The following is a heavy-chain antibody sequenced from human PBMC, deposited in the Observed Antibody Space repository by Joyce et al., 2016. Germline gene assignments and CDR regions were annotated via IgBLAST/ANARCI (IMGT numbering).Heavy chain of an antibody. V-gene: IGHV4-30-2*01. D-gene: IGHD3-10*01. CDR2: IYPSGNT. J-gene: IGHJ5*02. CDR3: ARDRRATYGSNWFDP. Sequence: QVQLQESGSGLVKPSQTLSLTCAVSGASVPSAAFSWGWIRQPPGKGLEWIGYIYPSGNTYYSPSLKSRVSMLLDRSKNQFSLNLTSVTAADTAVYFCARDRRATYGSNWFDPWGQGTLVTVSS. CDR1: GASVPSAAFS.